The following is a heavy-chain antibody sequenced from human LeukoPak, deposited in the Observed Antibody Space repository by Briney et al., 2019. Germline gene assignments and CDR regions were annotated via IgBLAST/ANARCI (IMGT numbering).Heavy chain of an antibody. V-gene: IGHV4-61*01. CDR3: ARGQYPFSVNWYFDL. Sequence: SQTLSLTCTVSGGSISSGSYYWSWIRQPPGKGLEWIGYIYYSGSTNYNPSLKSRVTISVDTSKNQFSLKLSSVTAADTAVYYCARGQYPFSVNWYFDLWGRGTLVTVSS. D-gene: IGHD4-11*01. CDR2: IYYSGST. J-gene: IGHJ2*01. CDR1: GGSISSGSYY.